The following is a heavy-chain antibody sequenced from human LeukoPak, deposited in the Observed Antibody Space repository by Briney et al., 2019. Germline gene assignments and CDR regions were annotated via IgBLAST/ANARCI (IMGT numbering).Heavy chain of an antibody. J-gene: IGHJ3*02. CDR1: GFTFSSYS. D-gene: IGHD1-26*01. V-gene: IGHV3-21*01. CDR3: ARGYGGTFNDAFDI. CDR2: ISSSSSYI. Sequence: GGSLRLSCAASGFTFSSYSMNWVRQAPGKGLEWVSSISSSSSYIYYADSVKGRFTISRDNAKNSLYLQMNSLRAEDTAVYYCARGYGGTFNDAFDIWGQGTMVTVSS.